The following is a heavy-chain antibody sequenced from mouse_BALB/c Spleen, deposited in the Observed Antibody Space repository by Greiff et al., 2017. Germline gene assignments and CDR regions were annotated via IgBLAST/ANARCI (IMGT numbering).Heavy chain of an antibody. Sequence: QVQLQQSGAELVKPGASVKLSCKASGYTFTSYYMYWVKQRPGQGLEWIGEINPSNGGTNFNEKFKSKATLTVDKSSSTAFMHLNSLTSEDSAVYYCARVGLHGAMDYWGQGTSVTVSS. V-gene: IGHV1S81*02. D-gene: IGHD3-1*01. CDR1: GYTFTSYY. J-gene: IGHJ4*01. CDR2: INPSNGGT. CDR3: ARVGLHGAMDY.